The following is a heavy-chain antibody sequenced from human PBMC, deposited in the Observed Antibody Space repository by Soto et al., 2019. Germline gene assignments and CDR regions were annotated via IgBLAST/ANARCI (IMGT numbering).Heavy chain of an antibody. J-gene: IGHJ4*01. CDR1: GCTRSSYS. CDR2: IRSSSTYI. D-gene: IGHD3-10*01. Sequence: AGCLRLSCAASGCTRSSYSMNWVRQAPGKGLEWVSSIRSSSTYIYYADSVKGRFTISRDNAKNSVYLQMNNLRAKDTAVYYVATHASGVSVFLHFDSWGPATRV. V-gene: IGHV3-21*01. CDR3: ATHASGVSVFLHFDS.